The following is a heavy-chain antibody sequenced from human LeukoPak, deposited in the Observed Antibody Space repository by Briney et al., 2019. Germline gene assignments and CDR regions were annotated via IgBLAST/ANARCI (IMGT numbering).Heavy chain of an antibody. J-gene: IGHJ4*02. CDR1: ACTFSSYA. CDR2: IFPIFGTA. V-gene: IGHV1-69*13. D-gene: IGHD7-27*01. CDR3: ARLSYLTGEAY. Sequence: GASVKVSFKASACTFSSYAISWVRQAPGQGLEWMGGIFPIFGTANYEQKYQGRVTITADESTSTAYMELSSLRSEDTAVYYCARLSYLTGEAYWGQGTLVTVSS.